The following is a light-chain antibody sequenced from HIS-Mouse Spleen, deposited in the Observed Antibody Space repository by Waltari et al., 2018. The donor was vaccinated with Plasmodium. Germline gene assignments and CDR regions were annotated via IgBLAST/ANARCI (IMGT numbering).Light chain of an antibody. CDR3: QQYGSSPYT. Sequence: EIVLTQSPGTLSFSPGERATLSCRPSQSVSSSYLAWDHQKPGQAPRLLIYGASSRATGIPDRFSGSGSGTDFTLTISRLEPEDFAVYYCQQYGSSPYTFGQGTKLEIK. J-gene: IGKJ2*01. V-gene: IGKV3-20*01. CDR2: GAS. CDR1: QSVSSSY.